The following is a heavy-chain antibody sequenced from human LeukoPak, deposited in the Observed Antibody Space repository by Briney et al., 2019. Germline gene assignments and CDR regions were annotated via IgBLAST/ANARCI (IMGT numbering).Heavy chain of an antibody. J-gene: IGHJ4*02. CDR3: ARDSAVNYFDY. Sequence: SETLSLTCTVSGGSISSGSYYWSWIRQPAGKGLEWIGRIYTSGSTNYNPSLKSRVTISLDTPKNQFSLKLSSVTAADTAVYYCARDSAVNYFDYWGQGTLVTVSS. CDR2: IYTSGST. D-gene: IGHD4-17*01. V-gene: IGHV4-61*02. CDR1: GGSISSGSYY.